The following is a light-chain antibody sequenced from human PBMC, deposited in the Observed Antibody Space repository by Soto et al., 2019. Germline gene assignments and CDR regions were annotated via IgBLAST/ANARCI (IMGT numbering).Light chain of an antibody. J-gene: IGKJ1*01. V-gene: IGKV3-20*01. CDR1: QRISNNY. Sequence: EMVLTQSPGTLSLSPGERATLYCRASQRISNNYVAWYQKKPGQPPSLLIYGAFSRATGIPDRFSGSGSGTDFTLTISRLEPEDFAVFYCQQYDSSPGTFGQGTKVEIK. CDR2: GAF. CDR3: QQYDSSPGT.